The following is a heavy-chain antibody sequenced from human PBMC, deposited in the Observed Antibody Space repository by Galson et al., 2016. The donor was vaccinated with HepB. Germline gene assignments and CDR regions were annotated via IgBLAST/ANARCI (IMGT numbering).Heavy chain of an antibody. CDR1: GDSISSISYY. Sequence: LSLTCPVSGDSISSISYYWGWIRQPLGKGLEWFGSIYYNGSTYYNPSLKSRVTISGDTSKSQFSLKLRSVAAADTAVYYCGRHSRYNWFDPWGQGNLVTVSS. J-gene: IGHJ5*02. D-gene: IGHD2/OR15-2a*01. V-gene: IGHV4-39*01. CDR3: GRHSRYNWFDP. CDR2: IYYNGST.